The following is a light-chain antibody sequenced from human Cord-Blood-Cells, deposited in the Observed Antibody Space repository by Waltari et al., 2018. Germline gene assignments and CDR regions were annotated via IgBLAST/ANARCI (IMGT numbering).Light chain of an antibody. V-gene: IGLV2-8*01. CDR3: SSYAGSNNYV. Sequence: QSALTQPPPAPGSPGQSVPIPCPVTSSDVGGYNYVSWYQHHPGKAPKLMIYEVSKRPSGVPDRFSGSKSGNTASLTVSGLQAEDEADYYCSSYAGSNNYVFGTGTKVTVL. CDR1: SSDVGGYNY. CDR2: EVS. J-gene: IGLJ1*01.